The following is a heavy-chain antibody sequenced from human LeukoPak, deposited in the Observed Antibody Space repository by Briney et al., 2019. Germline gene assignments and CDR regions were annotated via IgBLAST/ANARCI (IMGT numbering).Heavy chain of an antibody. CDR2: DIPIFGIA. J-gene: IGHJ6*02. CDR1: GGTFSSYA. V-gene: IGHV1-69*04. D-gene: IGHD1-14*01. Sequence: ASVKVSCKASGGTFSSYAISWVRQAPGQGLEWMGRDIPIFGIANYAQKFQGRVTITADKSTSTAYMELSSLRSEDTAVYYCARDDRSPNYYYYYGMDVWGQGTTVTVSS. CDR3: ARDDRSPNYYYYYGMDV.